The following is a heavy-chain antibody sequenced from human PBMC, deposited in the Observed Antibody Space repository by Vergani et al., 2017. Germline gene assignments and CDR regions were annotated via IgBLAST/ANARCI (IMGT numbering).Heavy chain of an antibody. D-gene: IGHD6-13*01. V-gene: IGHV1-69*06. J-gene: IGHJ5*02. CDR3: ARDYLGSSWYANWFDP. CDR1: GGTFSSYA. Sequence: QVQLVQSGAEVKKPGSSVKVSCKASGGTFSSYAISWVRQAPGQGLEWMGGIIPIFGTANYAQKLQGRVTMTTDTSTSTAYMELRSLRSDDTAVYYCARDYLGSSWYANWFDPWGQGTLVTVSS. CDR2: IIPIFGTA.